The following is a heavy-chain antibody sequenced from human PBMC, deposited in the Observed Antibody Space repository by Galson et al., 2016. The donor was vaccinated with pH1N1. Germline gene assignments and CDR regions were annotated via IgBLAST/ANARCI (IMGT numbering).Heavy chain of an antibody. CDR2: MSYVGNNK. J-gene: IGHJ4*02. CDR1: GFTFSDYA. D-gene: IGHD6-6*01. Sequence: SLRLSCAASGFTFSDYAMHWVRQAPGKGLEWVAIMSYVGNNKYYADSVKGRFTLSRDNSKNTLYLQMNSLRAEDTAVYYCARLASYSTSSVASYFDSWGQGSLVTVCS. CDR3: ARLASYSTSSVASYFDS. V-gene: IGHV3-30*03.